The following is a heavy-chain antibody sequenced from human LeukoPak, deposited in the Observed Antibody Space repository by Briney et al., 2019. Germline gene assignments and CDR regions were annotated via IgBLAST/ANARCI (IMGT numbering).Heavy chain of an antibody. D-gene: IGHD5-18*01. V-gene: IGHV3-30-3*01. Sequence: PGGSLRLSCAASGFTFSSYAMHWVRQAPGKGLEWVAVISYDGSNKYYVDSVKGRFTISRDNSKNTLYLQMNSLRAEDTAVYYCARTRGYSYGHSSEAYYFDYWGQGTLVTVSS. CDR1: GFTFSSYA. CDR2: ISYDGSNK. CDR3: ARTRGYSYGHSSEAYYFDY. J-gene: IGHJ4*02.